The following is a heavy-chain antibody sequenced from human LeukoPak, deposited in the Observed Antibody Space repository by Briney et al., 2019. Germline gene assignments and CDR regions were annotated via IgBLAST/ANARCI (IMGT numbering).Heavy chain of an antibody. CDR3: ARGVSNYYDSSGSYWYFDL. V-gene: IGHV1-46*01. CDR1: GYTFTSYY. D-gene: IGHD3-22*01. CDR2: INPSGGST. Sequence: ASVKVSCKASGYTFTSYYMHWVRQAPGQGLEWMGIINPSGGSTSYARKFQGRVTMTRDTSTSTVYMELSSLRSEDTAVYCCARGVSNYYDSSGSYWYFDLWGRGTLVTVSS. J-gene: IGHJ2*01.